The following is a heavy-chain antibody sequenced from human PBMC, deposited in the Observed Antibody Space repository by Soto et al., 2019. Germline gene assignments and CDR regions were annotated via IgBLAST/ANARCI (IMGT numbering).Heavy chain of an antibody. CDR2: ISSSTTYI. J-gene: IGHJ3*02. Sequence: PGGSLRLSCSASRFTFSSYTRNWVRQAPGKGLEWVSSISSSTTYIYYADSVKGRFTISRDNAKNSLYLQVNSLRAEDTAVYYCARDFDSSGYYGPVGAFDIWGQGTMVTV. CDR1: RFTFSSYT. V-gene: IGHV3-21*03. CDR3: ARDFDSSGYYGPVGAFDI. D-gene: IGHD3-22*01.